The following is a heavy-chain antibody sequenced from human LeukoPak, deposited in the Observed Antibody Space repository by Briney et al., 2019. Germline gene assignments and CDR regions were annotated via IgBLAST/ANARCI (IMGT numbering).Heavy chain of an antibody. CDR3: AHRLAYYDFWSGYYKYYFDY. CDR1: GFSLGTRGVG. J-gene: IGHJ4*02. V-gene: IGHV2-5*02. Sequence: SGPTLLQPTPTLTLTFTFSGFSLGTRGVGVGWIRQPPVKALEWLSLIYWDEDKRYSPSLKSRLTITKATSKNQVVLTMTNMDPVDTATYYCAHRLAYYDFWSGYYKYYFDYWGQGTLVTVSS. D-gene: IGHD3-3*01. CDR2: IYWDEDK.